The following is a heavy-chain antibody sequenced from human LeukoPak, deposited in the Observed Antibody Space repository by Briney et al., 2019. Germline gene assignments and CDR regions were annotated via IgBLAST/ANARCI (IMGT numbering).Heavy chain of an antibody. D-gene: IGHD4-17*01. CDR2: IKQDGSEK. V-gene: IGHV3-7*01. CDR3: AREDGDYVSGFDY. Sequence: GGSLRLSCAASGFTFSSYWMSWVRQAPGKGLEWVANIKQDGSEKYYVDSVKGRFTISRDNAKNSLHLQMNSLRAEDTAVYYCAREDGDYVSGFDYWGQGTLVTVSS. CDR1: GFTFSSYW. J-gene: IGHJ4*02.